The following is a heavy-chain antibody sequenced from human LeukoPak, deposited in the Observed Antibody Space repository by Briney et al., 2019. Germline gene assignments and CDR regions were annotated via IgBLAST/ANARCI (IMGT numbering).Heavy chain of an antibody. Sequence: PGGSLRLSCAASGFTFSSYGMHWVRQAPGKGLEWVAFIRYDGSNKYYADSVKGRFTISRDNSKNTLYLQMDSLRAEDTAVYYCAKDLYSGSYYNFDYWGQGTLVTVSS. CDR3: AKDLYSGSYYNFDY. V-gene: IGHV3-30*02. D-gene: IGHD1-26*01. CDR2: IRYDGSNK. J-gene: IGHJ4*02. CDR1: GFTFSSYG.